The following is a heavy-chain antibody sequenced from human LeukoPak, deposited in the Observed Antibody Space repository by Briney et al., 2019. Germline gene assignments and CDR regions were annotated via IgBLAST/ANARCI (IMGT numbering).Heavy chain of an antibody. CDR2: ISSSSSTI. Sequence: GGSLRLSCAASGFTFSRYIMNWVRQAPGKGLEWVSYISSSSSTIDYADSVKGRLTTSRDNAKNSLYLQMNSLRDEDTAVYYCARTAYYDISTGYPYYFDYWGQGTLVTVSS. J-gene: IGHJ4*02. CDR3: ARTAYYDISTGYPYYFDY. D-gene: IGHD3-9*01. CDR1: GFTFSRYI. V-gene: IGHV3-48*02.